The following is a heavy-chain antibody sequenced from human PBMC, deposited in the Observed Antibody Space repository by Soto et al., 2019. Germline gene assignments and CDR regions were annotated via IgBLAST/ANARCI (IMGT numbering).Heavy chain of an antibody. D-gene: IGHD1-1*01. CDR2: ISGSGGST. V-gene: IGHV3-23*01. Sequence: VSLRLSCAASGFTFSSYAMSWVRQAPGKGLEWVSGISGSGGSTYYAASVKGRFTISRDNSKNTLSLQMNSLRPEDTAVYYCLTWTSGTPDYWGQGTLVTVSS. CDR1: GFTFSSYA. CDR3: LTWTSGTPDY. J-gene: IGHJ4*02.